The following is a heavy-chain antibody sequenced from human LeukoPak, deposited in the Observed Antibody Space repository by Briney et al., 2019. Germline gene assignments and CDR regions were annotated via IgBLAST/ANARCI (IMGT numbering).Heavy chain of an antibody. V-gene: IGHV1-69*04. Sequence: SVKVSCKASGGTFSSYGISWVRQAPGQGLEWMGRIIPILGIANYAQKFQGRVTITADKSTSTAYMELSSLRSEDTAVYYCARAVGDYVLNWFDPWGQGTLVTVSS. J-gene: IGHJ5*02. CDR2: IIPILGIA. CDR1: GGTFSSYG. CDR3: ARAVGDYVLNWFDP. D-gene: IGHD4-17*01.